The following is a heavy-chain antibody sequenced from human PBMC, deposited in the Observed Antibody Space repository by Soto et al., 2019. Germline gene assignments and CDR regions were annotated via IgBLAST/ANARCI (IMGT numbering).Heavy chain of an antibody. CDR3: AKDRAGAAPEAIAY. D-gene: IGHD6-19*01. V-gene: IGHV3-30*18. CDR2: ISYDGSNK. Sequence: QVQLVESGGGVVQPGRSLRLSCAASGFTFSSYGMHWVRQAPGKGLEWVAVISYDGSNKYYADSVKGRFTISRDNSKNTFYLQMNGLRAEDTAVYYCAKDRAGAAPEAIAYWGQETLVTVPS. CDR1: GFTFSSYG. J-gene: IGHJ4*02.